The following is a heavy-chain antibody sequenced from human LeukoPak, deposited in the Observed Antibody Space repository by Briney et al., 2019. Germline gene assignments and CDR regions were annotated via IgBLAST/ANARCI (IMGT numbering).Heavy chain of an antibody. CDR1: GFTFSDHY. CDR2: TRDKANSYTT. CDR3: AKYNWNYAFDI. Sequence: GGSLRLSCAGSGFTFSDHYMDWVRQAPGKGLEWVGRTRDKANSYTTEYAASVKGRFTISRDDSKDSLFLQMNSLRAEDTAVYYCAKYNWNYAFDIWGQGTMVTVSS. V-gene: IGHV3-72*01. J-gene: IGHJ3*02. D-gene: IGHD1-7*01.